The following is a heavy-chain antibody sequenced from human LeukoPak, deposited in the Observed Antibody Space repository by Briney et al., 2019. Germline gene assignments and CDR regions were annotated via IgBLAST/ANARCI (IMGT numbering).Heavy chain of an antibody. D-gene: IGHD2-2*02. CDR3: ARYPLQYYYYFLDV. CDR1: GFTFGDYY. CDR2: INGDGTTI. J-gene: IGHJ6*04. Sequence: PGGSLRLSCTASGFTFGDYYMTWIRQAPGKGLDWLSDINGDGTTIHYAESVKGRFTISRDNGKKSVYLHINSLRAEDTAVYYCARYPLQYYYYFLDVWGKGTTVTVSS. V-gene: IGHV3-11*01.